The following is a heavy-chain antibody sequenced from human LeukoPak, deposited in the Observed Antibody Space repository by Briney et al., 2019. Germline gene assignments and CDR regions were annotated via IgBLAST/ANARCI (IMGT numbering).Heavy chain of an antibody. Sequence: PGGSLRLSCAASGLTFSSYAMHWVRQAPGKGPEWVAVISYDGSNKYYADSVKGRFTISRDNSKNTLYLQMNSLRAEDTAVYYCAKDARGKNSYYDFWSGYYYYYYYGMDVWGQGTTVTVSS. CDR1: GLTFSSYA. CDR3: AKDARGKNSYYDFWSGYYYYYYYGMDV. J-gene: IGHJ6*02. V-gene: IGHV3-30-3*01. CDR2: ISYDGSNK. D-gene: IGHD3-3*01.